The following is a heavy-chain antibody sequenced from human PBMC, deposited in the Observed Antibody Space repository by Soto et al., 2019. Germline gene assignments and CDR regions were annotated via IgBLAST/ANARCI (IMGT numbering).Heavy chain of an antibody. J-gene: IGHJ5*02. CDR3: TRDASRDSSARGWFDP. CDR2: ISSNSAYI. D-gene: IGHD6-13*01. CDR1: GFAFRSFT. V-gene: IGHV3-21*01. Sequence: GSLRLSCAASGFAFRSFTMNWVRQAPGKGLEWVSTISSNSAYIYYTDALRGRFTISRDNAKNSLHLQMNSLRAEDTAVYYCTRDASRDSSARGWFDPWGPGTLVTVSS.